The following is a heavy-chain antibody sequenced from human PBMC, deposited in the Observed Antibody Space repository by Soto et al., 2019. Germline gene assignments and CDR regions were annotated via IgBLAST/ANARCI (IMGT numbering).Heavy chain of an antibody. V-gene: IGHV4-34*01. CDR1: GGSFSGYY. CDR2: INHSGST. D-gene: IGHD6-13*01. J-gene: IGHJ4*02. CDR3: ASSAAGSDY. Sequence: PSETLSLTCAVYGGSFSGYYWSWIRQPPGKGLEWIGEINHSGSTNYNPSLKSRVTISVDTSKNQFSLKLSSVTAADTAVYYCASSAAGSDYWGQGTLVTVSS.